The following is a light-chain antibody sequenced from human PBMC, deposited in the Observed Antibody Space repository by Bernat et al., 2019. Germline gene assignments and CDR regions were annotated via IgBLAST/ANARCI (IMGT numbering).Light chain of an antibody. J-gene: IGLJ3*02. V-gene: IGLV3-21*03. CDR2: NDI. CDR1: NIGSKS. CDR3: QVYDSDSDHWV. Sequence: SYVLTQPPSVSVDPGKTARMTCGGVNIGSKSVHWYQQKPGQAPVLVVCNDIDRPSGIPERFSGSNSGNTAILTISRVEAGDEADYYCQVYDSDSDHWVFGGGTMLTVL.